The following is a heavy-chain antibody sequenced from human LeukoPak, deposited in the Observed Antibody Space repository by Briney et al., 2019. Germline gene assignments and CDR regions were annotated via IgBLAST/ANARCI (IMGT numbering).Heavy chain of an antibody. CDR1: GFTFSSYW. V-gene: IGHV3-74*01. Sequence: SGGSLRLSCAASGFTFSSYWMHWVLQAPGKGLLWVSRINSDGSSTSYADSVKGRFTISRDNAKNTLYLQMNSLRAEDTAVYYCAISKKKTEYDILTGYYRTIDYWGQGTLVTVSS. CDR3: AISKKKTEYDILTGYYRTIDY. CDR2: INSDGSST. J-gene: IGHJ4*02. D-gene: IGHD3-9*01.